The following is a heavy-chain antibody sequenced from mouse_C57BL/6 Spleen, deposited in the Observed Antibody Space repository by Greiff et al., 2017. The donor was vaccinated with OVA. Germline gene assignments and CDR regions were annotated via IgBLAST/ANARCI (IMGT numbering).Heavy chain of an antibody. J-gene: IGHJ3*01. CDR1: GYAFSSSW. V-gene: IGHV1-82*01. D-gene: IGHD2-5*01. CDR2: IYPGDGDT. Sequence: VQLQQSGPELVKPGASVKISCKASGYAFSSSWKNWVKQRPGKGLEWIGRIYPGDGDTNYNGKFKGKATLTADKSSSTAYMQLSSLTSEDSAVYFCARGDYSNWGFAYWGQGTLVTVSA. CDR3: ARGDYSNWGFAY.